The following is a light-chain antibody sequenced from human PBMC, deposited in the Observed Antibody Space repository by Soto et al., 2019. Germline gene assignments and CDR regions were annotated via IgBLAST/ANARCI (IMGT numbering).Light chain of an antibody. Sequence: DIQMTQSPSSLSASVGDRVTITCRASQSISSYLKWYQQKPGKAPKLLIYAASSLQSRVPSRFSGSGSGTDLTLTISSLQPEDSATYYCQQSYSTPPMYTFGQGTKVDIK. CDR2: AAS. V-gene: IGKV1-39*01. CDR1: QSISSY. CDR3: QQSYSTPPMYT. J-gene: IGKJ2*01.